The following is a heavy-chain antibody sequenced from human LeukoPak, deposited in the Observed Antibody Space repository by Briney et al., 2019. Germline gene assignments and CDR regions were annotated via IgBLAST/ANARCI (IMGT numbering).Heavy chain of an antibody. V-gene: IGHV1-18*04. Sequence: ASVKVSCKASGYTFTSYGISWVRQAPGQGLEWMGWISAYNGNTNYAQKLQGRVTMTTATSTSTAYMELRRLRSDDTAVYYCARGVGYYDILTSYYRESYSDYWGQGTLVTVSS. CDR2: ISAYNGNT. J-gene: IGHJ4*02. D-gene: IGHD3-9*01. CDR1: GYTFTSYG. CDR3: ARGVGYYDILTSYYRESYSDY.